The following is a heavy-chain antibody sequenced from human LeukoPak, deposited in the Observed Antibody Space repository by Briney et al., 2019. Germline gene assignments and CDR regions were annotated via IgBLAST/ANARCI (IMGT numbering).Heavy chain of an antibody. J-gene: IGHJ4*02. CDR2: INPNSGGT. CDR1: ADTFTGYY. CDR3: ARDLGRFTELRVTGY. Sequence: ASVKLSCKAGADTFTGYYIHWVRQAPGQGPEWMGWINPNSGGTNYAQKFQGRVTMTRDTSISTAYMELSRLRSDDTAVYYCARDLGRFTELRVTGYWGQGTLVTVSS. D-gene: IGHD1-26*01. V-gene: IGHV1-2*02.